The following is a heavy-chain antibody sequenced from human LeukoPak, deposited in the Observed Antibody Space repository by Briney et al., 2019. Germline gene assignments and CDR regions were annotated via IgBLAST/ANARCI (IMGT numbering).Heavy chain of an antibody. CDR2: INTNTGNP. V-gene: IGHV7-4-1*02. CDR3: ARVATHPNYYDGSGYYYFDY. J-gene: IGHJ4*02. Sequence: ASVKVSCKASGYTFTSYAMNWVRQAPGQGLEWMGWINTNTGNPTYAQGFTGRFVFSLDTSVSTAYLQISSLKAEDTAVYYCARVATHPNYYDGSGYYYFDYWGQGTLVTVSS. D-gene: IGHD3-22*01. CDR1: GYTFTSYA.